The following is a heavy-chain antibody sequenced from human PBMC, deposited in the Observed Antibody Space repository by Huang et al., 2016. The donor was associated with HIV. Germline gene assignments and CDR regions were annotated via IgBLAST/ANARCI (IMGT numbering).Heavy chain of an antibody. J-gene: IGHJ6*02. CDR3: AREGQGYAMDV. Sequence: QVQLVQSGAEVKKPGASVKVSCKTCGYTFTSYSIHWVRQAPGQGLEWMGIINPDVDSTSYAPKFQGRVTMTRDTSTSTVYMELSSLRSEDTAMYYCAREGQGYAMDVWGQGTTVTVSS. CDR1: GYTFTSYS. CDR2: INPDVDST. V-gene: IGHV1-46*01.